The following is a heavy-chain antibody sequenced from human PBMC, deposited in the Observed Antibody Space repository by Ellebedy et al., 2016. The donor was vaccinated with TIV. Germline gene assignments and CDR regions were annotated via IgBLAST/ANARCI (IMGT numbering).Heavy chain of an antibody. J-gene: IGHJ3*02. V-gene: IGHV4-39*07. Sequence: SETLSLXXTVSGGSISSSSYYWGWIRQPPGKGLEWIGSIYYSGSTYYNPSLKSRVTISVDTSKNQFSLKLSSVTAADTAVYYCARRMVRGVRDLDIWGQGTMVTVSS. CDR2: IYYSGST. D-gene: IGHD3-10*01. CDR3: ARRMVRGVRDLDI. CDR1: GGSISSSSYY.